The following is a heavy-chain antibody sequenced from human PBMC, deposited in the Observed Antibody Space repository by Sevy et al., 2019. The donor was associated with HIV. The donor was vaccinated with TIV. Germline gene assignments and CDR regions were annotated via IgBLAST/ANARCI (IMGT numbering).Heavy chain of an antibody. J-gene: IGHJ6*02. V-gene: IGHV3-7*01. Sequence: GGSLRLSCAASGFTFSSYWMSWVRQAPGKGLEWVANIKQDGSEKYYADSVKGRFTFSRDNSKNTLYLQMNSLRAEDTAVYYCAKARLSSIAAAGTYYYYGMDVWGQGTTVTVSS. CDR2: IKQDGSEK. D-gene: IGHD6-13*01. CDR1: GFTFSSYW. CDR3: AKARLSSIAAAGTYYYYGMDV.